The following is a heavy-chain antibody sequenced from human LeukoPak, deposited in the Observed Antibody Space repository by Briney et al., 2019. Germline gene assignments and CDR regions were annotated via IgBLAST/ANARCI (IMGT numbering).Heavy chain of an antibody. V-gene: IGHV3-30*04. D-gene: IGHD6-13*01. J-gene: IGHJ4*02. CDR1: GFTFSSYA. CDR2: ISYDGSNK. CDR3: ARALPGVAAGFDY. Sequence: GGSLRLSCAASGFTFSSYAMHWVRQAPGKGLERVAVISYDGSNKYYADSVKGRFTISRDNSKNTLYLQMNSLRTEDTAVYYCARALPGVAAGFDYWGQGTLVTVSS.